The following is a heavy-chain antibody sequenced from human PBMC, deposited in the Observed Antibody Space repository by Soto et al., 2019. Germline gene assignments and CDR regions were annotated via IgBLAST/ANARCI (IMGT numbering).Heavy chain of an antibody. CDR1: GFTLSTYA. CDR3: AKRHDIVVVPAALPAAFDS. Sequence: EVQLLESGGGLVQPGGSLRLSCAASGFTLSTYAMSWVRQAPGKGLEWVSAISGRGGSTYYADSVKGRFTISRDNSKNTLYLHMNSLRAEDTAVYSCAKRHDIVVVPAALPAAFDSWGQGTMVTVSS. D-gene: IGHD2-2*01. V-gene: IGHV3-23*01. J-gene: IGHJ3*02. CDR2: ISGRGGST.